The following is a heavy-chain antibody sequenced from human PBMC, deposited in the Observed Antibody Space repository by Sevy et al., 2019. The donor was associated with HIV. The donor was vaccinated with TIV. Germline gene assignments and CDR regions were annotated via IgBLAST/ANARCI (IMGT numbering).Heavy chain of an antibody. J-gene: IGHJ4*02. CDR2: ISYDGSNK. Sequence: EGSLRLSCAASGFTFSSYGMHWVRQAPGKGLEWVAVISYDGSNKYYADSVKGRFTISRDNSKNTLYLQMSSLRAEDTAVYYCAKEGRDGYNFFDYWGQGTLVTVSS. CDR1: GFTFSSYG. V-gene: IGHV3-30*18. CDR3: AKEGRDGYNFFDY. D-gene: IGHD5-12*01.